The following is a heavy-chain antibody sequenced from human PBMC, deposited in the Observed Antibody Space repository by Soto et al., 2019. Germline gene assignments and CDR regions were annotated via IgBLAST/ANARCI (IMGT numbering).Heavy chain of an antibody. J-gene: IGHJ6*02. CDR3: AKGDYSGRDYYYYGMDV. Sequence: SLLLSCAASGFTFSSYGMHWVRQAAGKGLEWVAVISYDGSNKYYADSVKGRFTISRDNSKNTLYLQMNSLRAEDTAVYYCAKGDYSGRDYYYYGMDVWGQGTTVTV. CDR1: GFTFSSYG. V-gene: IGHV3-30*18. D-gene: IGHD2-15*01. CDR2: ISYDGSNK.